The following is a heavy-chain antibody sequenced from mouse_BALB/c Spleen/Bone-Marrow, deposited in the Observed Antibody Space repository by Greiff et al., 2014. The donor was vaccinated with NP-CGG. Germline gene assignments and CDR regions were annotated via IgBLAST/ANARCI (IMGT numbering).Heavy chain of an antibody. D-gene: IGHD1-1*01. V-gene: IGHV1S53*02. Sequence: QVQLQQPDARLVKPGASVKISCKASGYTFTDHAIHWVKQKPEQGLEWIGYISPGTGSIKYNEKFKDKVTLTADKSSSTAYMQLNSLTSEDSTVYFCNYYGNTFDYWGQGTTLTVSS. CDR1: GYTFTDHA. CDR3: NYYGNTFDY. J-gene: IGHJ2*01. CDR2: ISPGTGSI.